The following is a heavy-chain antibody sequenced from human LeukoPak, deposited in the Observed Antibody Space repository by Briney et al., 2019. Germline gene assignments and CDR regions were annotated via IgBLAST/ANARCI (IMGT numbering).Heavy chain of an antibody. CDR2: IYYSGST. Sequence: SETLSLTCTVSGGSISSYYWSWIRQPPGKGLEWIGYIYYSGSTNYNPSLKSRVTISVDTSKNQFSLKLTSVTAADMAVYYCARAGGLFCTSTSCHNWFDPWGQGTLITVSS. D-gene: IGHD2-2*01. V-gene: IGHV4-59*08. J-gene: IGHJ5*02. CDR3: ARAGGLFCTSTSCHNWFDP. CDR1: GGSISSYY.